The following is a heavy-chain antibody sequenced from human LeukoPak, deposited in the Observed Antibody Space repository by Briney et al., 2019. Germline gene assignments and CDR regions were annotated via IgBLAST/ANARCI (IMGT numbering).Heavy chain of an antibody. CDR2: ISGGSTYI. J-gene: IGHJ6*03. Sequence: NPGGSLRLSCAASRFTFSSYSMNWVRQAPGKGLEWVSSISGGSTYIYYADSVKGRFTISRDNAKNSLYLQMNSLRAEDTAVYYCARPPWGIAAAAMDVWGRGTTVTVSS. CDR3: ARPPWGIAAAAMDV. D-gene: IGHD6-13*01. CDR1: RFTFSSYS. V-gene: IGHV3-21*01.